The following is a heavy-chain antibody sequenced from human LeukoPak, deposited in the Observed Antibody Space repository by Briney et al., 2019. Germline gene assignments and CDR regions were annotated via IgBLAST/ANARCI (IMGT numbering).Heavy chain of an antibody. D-gene: IGHD2-21*01. CDR2: IKSDGSST. CDR1: GFIFSSFW. CDR3: ARSGDGFDY. V-gene: IGHV3-74*01. J-gene: IGHJ4*02. Sequence: WGSLTLSCAASGFIFSSFWMHWVRQAPGKGLVWVSRIKSDGSSTSYADSVKGRFTISRDNTQNMLYLQMNSLRAEDTAVYYCARSGDGFDYWGQGTLVTVSS.